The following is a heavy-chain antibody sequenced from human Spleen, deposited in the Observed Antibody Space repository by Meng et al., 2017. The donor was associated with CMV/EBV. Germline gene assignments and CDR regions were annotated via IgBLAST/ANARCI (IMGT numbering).Heavy chain of an antibody. D-gene: IGHD6-13*01. V-gene: IGHV3-30*02. CDR3: TTGGVYSSSWSPFDY. CDR2: IRYDGSKT. J-gene: IGHJ4*02. Sequence: GGSLRLSCAASGFTFSSYGMHWVRQAPGKGLEWVAFIRYDGSKTYYADSVKGRFTISRDNSRNTLYLQMNGLRPEDTAVYYCTTGGVYSSSWSPFDYWGQGTLVTVSS. CDR1: GFTFSSYG.